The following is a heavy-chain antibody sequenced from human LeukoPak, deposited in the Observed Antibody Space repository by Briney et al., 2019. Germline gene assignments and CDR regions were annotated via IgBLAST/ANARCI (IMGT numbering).Heavy chain of an antibody. CDR1: AYTFTGYY. Sequence: ASVKVSCKASAYTFTGYYMHWVRQAPGQGLEWMGWIDPNNADTDYAQKFQGRVTMTRDRSISTTYMELSRLTSNHTAVYYCARRSRNGLDAFDIWGQGTMVTVSS. V-gene: IGHV1-2*02. CDR2: IDPNNADT. J-gene: IGHJ3*02. CDR3: ARRSRNGLDAFDI. D-gene: IGHD1-14*01.